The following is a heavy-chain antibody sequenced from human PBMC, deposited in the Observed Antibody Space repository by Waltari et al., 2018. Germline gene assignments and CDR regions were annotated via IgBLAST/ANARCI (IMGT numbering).Heavy chain of an antibody. V-gene: IGHV4-39*01. CDR2: ISYTGTT. CDR1: GGSIISTRHY. CDR3: ATYVGASIGTAAFDV. Sequence: QLHLQEAGPGLVKPSETLSLTCSVSGGSIISTRHYLAWIRQPPGKGLEWTATISYTGTTYYNPSLRSRVTISVDMAKNQFSLKLTSVTPADTAVYYCATYVGASIGTAAFDVWGQGTMVTVSS. J-gene: IGHJ3*01. D-gene: IGHD3-16*01.